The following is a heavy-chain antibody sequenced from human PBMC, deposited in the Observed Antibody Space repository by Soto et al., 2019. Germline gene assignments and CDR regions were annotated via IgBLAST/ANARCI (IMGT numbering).Heavy chain of an antibody. CDR3: ARGQGRSSWAWYYYYGMDV. J-gene: IGHJ6*02. Sequence: QVQLQQWGAGLLKPSETLSLTCAVYGGSFSGYYWSWIRQPPGKGLEWIGEINHSGSTNYNPSLKSRVTISVDPSKHQFSLKLSSVAAADTAVYYCARGQGRSSWAWYYYYGMDVWGQGTTVTVSS. V-gene: IGHV4-34*01. CDR2: INHSGST. CDR1: GGSFSGYY. D-gene: IGHD6-13*01.